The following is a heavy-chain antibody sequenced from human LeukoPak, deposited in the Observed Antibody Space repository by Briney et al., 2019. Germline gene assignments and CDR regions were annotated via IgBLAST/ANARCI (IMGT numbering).Heavy chain of an antibody. D-gene: IGHD6-13*01. J-gene: IGHJ6*02. V-gene: IGHV1-8*01. CDR3: ARKLVRLRRLGMDV. CDR2: MNSNSGNT. Sequence: ASVKVSCRASGYTFTSYDINWVRQATGQGLEWMGWMNSNSGNTGYAQKFQGRVTMTRNTSISTAYMELSSLRSEDTAVYYCARKLVRLRRLGMDVWGQGTTVTVSS. CDR1: GYTFTSYD.